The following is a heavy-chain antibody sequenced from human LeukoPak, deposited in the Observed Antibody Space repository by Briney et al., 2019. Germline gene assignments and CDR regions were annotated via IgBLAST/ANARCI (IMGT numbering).Heavy chain of an antibody. CDR3: ARVGCSSTSCYTPYYFDY. CDR2: ISSSGSTI. Sequence: GGSLRLSCAASGFTFSSYEINWVRQAPGKGLEWVSYISSSGSTIYYADSVKGRFTISRDNAKNSLYLQMNGLRAEDTAVYYCARVGCSSTSCYTPYYFDYWGQGTLVTVSA. J-gene: IGHJ4*02. CDR1: GFTFSSYE. D-gene: IGHD2-2*02. V-gene: IGHV3-48*03.